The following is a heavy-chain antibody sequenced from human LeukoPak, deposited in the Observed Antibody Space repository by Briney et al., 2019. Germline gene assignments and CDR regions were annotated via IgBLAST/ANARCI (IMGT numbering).Heavy chain of an antibody. CDR3: ARDPYSGNYGNAYYYYMDV. Sequence: NPGGSLRLSCAASGFTFSSYSMNWVRQAPGKGREWVSSISSSSSYIYYADSVKGRFTISRDNAKNSLYLQMDSLGPDDTAVYYCARDPYSGNYGNAYYYYMDVWGKGTTVTISS. J-gene: IGHJ6*03. V-gene: IGHV3-21*01. D-gene: IGHD1-26*01. CDR1: GFTFSSYS. CDR2: ISSSSSYI.